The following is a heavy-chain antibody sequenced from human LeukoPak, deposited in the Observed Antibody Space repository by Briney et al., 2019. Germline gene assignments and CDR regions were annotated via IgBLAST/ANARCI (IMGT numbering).Heavy chain of an antibody. CDR3: ARVWFGELPHFDY. CDR1: GGSFSGYY. J-gene: IGHJ4*02. D-gene: IGHD3-10*01. V-gene: IGHV4-34*01. Sequence: SETLSLTCAVYGGSFSGYYWSWIRQPPGKGLEWIGEINHSGSTNYNPSLKSRVTISVDTSKNQFSLKLSSVTAANTAVYYCARVWFGELPHFDYWGQGTLVTVSS. CDR2: INHSGST.